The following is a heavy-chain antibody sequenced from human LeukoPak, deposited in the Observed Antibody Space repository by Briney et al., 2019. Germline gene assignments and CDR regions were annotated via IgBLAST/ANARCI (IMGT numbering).Heavy chain of an antibody. CDR3: ASTGDGETPSYDFWSGYYPAFDY. V-gene: IGHV3-66*01. CDR2: IYSGGST. Sequence: GGSLRLSCAASGFTFSSYSMNWVRQAPGKGLEWVSVIYSGGSTYYADSVKGRFTISRDNSKNTLYLQMNSLRAEDTAVYYCASTGDGETPSYDFWSGYYPAFDYWGQGTLVTVSS. J-gene: IGHJ4*02. CDR1: GFTFSSYS. D-gene: IGHD3-3*01.